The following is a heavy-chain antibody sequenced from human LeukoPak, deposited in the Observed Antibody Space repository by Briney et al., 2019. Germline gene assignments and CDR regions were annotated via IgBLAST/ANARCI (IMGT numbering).Heavy chain of an antibody. CDR3: ATSTVTTPHPH. J-gene: IGHJ4*02. V-gene: IGHV3-33*08. D-gene: IGHD4-17*01. Sequence: GGSLRLSCAASGFTFSSYGMPWVRQAPGKGLEWVAVIWYDGSNKYYADSVKGRFTISRDNSKNTLYLQMNSLRAEDTAVYYCATSTVTTPHPHWGQGTLVTVSS. CDR2: IWYDGSNK. CDR1: GFTFSSYG.